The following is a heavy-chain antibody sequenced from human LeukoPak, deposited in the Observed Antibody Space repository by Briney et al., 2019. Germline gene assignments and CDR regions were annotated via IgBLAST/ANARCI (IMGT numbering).Heavy chain of an antibody. CDR1: GGSFSGYY. V-gene: IGHV4-34*01. Sequence: PSETLSLTCAVYGGSFSGYYWSWIRQPPGKGLEWIGEINHSGSTNYNPSLKSRVTISVDTSKNQFSLKLSSVTAADTAVYYCARVLVGRAHDFAQIGWFDPWGQGTLVTVSS. CDR2: INHSGST. D-gene: IGHD3-3*01. J-gene: IGHJ5*02. CDR3: ARVLVGRAHDFAQIGWFDP.